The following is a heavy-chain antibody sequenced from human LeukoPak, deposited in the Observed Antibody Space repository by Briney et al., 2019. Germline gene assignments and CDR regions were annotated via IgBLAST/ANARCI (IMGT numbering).Heavy chain of an antibody. CDR1: GFTFRSHA. Sequence: GGSLRLSCVGSGFTFRSHAMSWVRQAPEKGLEFVSGIYENGGTTYYADSAKGRFSISRDNSKNTLYLQMDSLRGEDTAVYYCAKDFRIGYSAHFDYWGQGALVTVSS. D-gene: IGHD2-21*01. V-gene: IGHV3-23*01. CDR3: AKDFRIGYSAHFDY. J-gene: IGHJ4*02. CDR2: IYENGGTT.